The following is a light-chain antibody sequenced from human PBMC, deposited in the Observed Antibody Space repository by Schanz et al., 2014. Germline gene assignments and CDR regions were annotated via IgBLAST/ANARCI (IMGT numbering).Light chain of an antibody. CDR1: SSNIGSST. Sequence: QSVLTQPPSVSGTPGQRVTMSCSGSSSNIGSSTVNWYQQLPGTAPKLLIYWNNQRPSGVPDRFSGSKSGTSASLAISGLRSEDEADYYCCSYAGTYSVVFGGGTKLTVL. CDR3: CSYAGTYSVV. J-gene: IGLJ2*01. CDR2: WNN. V-gene: IGLV1-44*01.